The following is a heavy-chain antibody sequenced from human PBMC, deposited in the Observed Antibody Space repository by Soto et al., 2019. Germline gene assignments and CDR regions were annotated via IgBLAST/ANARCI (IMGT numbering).Heavy chain of an antibody. CDR3: ESDFTKSSSWPYYFDC. V-gene: IGHV1-18*01. Sequence: QVQLVQSGAEVKKPGASVKVSCKASGYTFTTYGISWVRQAPGQGREWMGWISAYSGSTRFGQKLQGRVTMTTDTSTPTAYMELRSLTSDDPAVYYCESDFTKSSSWPYYFDCWGQGTLVTVSS. CDR2: ISAYSGST. CDR1: GYTFTTYG. D-gene: IGHD6-13*01. J-gene: IGHJ4*02.